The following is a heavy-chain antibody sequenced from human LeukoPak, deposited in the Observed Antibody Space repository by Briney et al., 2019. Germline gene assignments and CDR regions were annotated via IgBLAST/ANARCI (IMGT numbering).Heavy chain of an antibody. CDR3: ARRMGIGPNQYYFDY. CDR1: GGSISSGGYY. Sequence: PSQTLSLTCTVSGGSISSGGYYWSWIRQHPGKGLEWIGYIYYSGSTYYNPSLKSRVTISVDTSKNQFSLKLSSVTAADTAVYYCARRMGIGPNQYYFDYWGQGTLVTASS. V-gene: IGHV4-31*03. D-gene: IGHD7-27*01. J-gene: IGHJ4*02. CDR2: IYYSGST.